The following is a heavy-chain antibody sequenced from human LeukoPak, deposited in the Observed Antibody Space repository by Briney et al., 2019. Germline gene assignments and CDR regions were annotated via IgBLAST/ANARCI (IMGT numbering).Heavy chain of an antibody. CDR1: GFTFSSYA. J-gene: IGHJ4*02. CDR3: ARAGITMIVVVITLDY. CDR2: ISYDGSNK. D-gene: IGHD3-22*01. Sequence: GGSLRLSCAASGFTFSSYAMHWVRQAPGKGLEWVAVISYDGSNKYYADSVKGRFTISRDNSKNTLYLQMNSLRVDDTAVYYCARAGITMIVVVITLDYWGQGTLVTVSS. V-gene: IGHV3-30-3*01.